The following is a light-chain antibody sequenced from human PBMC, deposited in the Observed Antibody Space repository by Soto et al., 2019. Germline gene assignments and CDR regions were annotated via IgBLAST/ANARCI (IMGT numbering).Light chain of an antibody. CDR3: SSYTRSILL. CDR2: EVS. Sequence: QSALTQPASVSGSPGQSITISCTGTSSGVGGYNYVSWYQQHPGKAPKLMIYEVSNRPSGVSNRFSCSKSGNTASLTISGLQAEDEADYYCSSYTRSILLFGGGTQLTVL. J-gene: IGLJ2*01. V-gene: IGLV2-14*01. CDR1: SSGVGGYNY.